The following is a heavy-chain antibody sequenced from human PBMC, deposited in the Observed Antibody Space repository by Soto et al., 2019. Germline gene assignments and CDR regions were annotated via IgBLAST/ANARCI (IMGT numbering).Heavy chain of an antibody. D-gene: IGHD5-18*01. J-gene: IGHJ4*02. CDR3: ATAVNSAMAFDY. CDR1: GYTFTHYY. V-gene: IGHV1-46*01. CDR2: INPNGGST. Sequence: QVQLVQSGAEVKKPGASVKVSCKASGYTFTHYYIHWVRQAPGQGLECMGIINPNGGSTTYAHKFRAGFPMTRDTSTGTVYMELSRLRSEDSSVYYWATAVNSAMAFDYWGQGTLVTVSS.